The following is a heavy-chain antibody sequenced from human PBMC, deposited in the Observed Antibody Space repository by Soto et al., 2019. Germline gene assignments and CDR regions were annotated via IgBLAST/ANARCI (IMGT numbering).Heavy chain of an antibody. D-gene: IGHD1-1*01. J-gene: IGHJ6*02. CDR3: AKQQGPGTPYYYAMDV. Sequence: EVQLLESGGGLVQPGGSLRLSCAASGFTFSSYAMSWVRQAPGKGLEWVPVIRSSGDRTYYADSVKGRFTISRDNSKNTLYMKMNSLRAEDTAVYYCAKQQGPGTPYYYAMDVWGQGTTVTVSS. CDR1: GFTFSSYA. CDR2: IRSSGDRT. V-gene: IGHV3-23*01.